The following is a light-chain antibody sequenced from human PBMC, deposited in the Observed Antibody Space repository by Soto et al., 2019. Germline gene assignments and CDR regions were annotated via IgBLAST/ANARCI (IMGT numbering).Light chain of an antibody. V-gene: IGKV1-5*03. CDR3: QHYNSYPYT. Sequence: DIQMTQSPSTLSASVGDRVTITCRASQTISNWLAWYQQRPGKAPNLLIYKASTLESGVSSMFSGSGSGTEFTLTISSLQPDDFATYYCQHYNSYPYTFGQGTHLEIK. CDR1: QTISNW. CDR2: KAS. J-gene: IGKJ2*01.